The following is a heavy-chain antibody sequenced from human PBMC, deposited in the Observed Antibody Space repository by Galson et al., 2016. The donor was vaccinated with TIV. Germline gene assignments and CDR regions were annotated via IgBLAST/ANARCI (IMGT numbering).Heavy chain of an antibody. D-gene: IGHD6-13*01. CDR1: GFTFSSHW. Sequence: SLRLSCAASGFTFSSHWMHWVRQSPGKGLVWVSRINSDGNRRTYADSVKGRFTISRDNAKNILYLQLSSLRVEDTAVYYCSRGVGRAIAAAGFRWLDPWGQGTQVIVSS. CDR2: INSDGNRR. CDR3: SRGVGRAIAAAGFRWLDP. J-gene: IGHJ5*02. V-gene: IGHV3-74*01.